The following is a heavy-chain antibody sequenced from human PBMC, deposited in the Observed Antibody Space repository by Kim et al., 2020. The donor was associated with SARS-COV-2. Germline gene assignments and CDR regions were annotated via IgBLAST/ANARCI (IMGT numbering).Heavy chain of an antibody. CDR2: SRSYK. CDR3: ARANSGY. V-gene: IGHV3-21*01. D-gene: IGHD7-27*01. Sequence: SRSYKYYADSVKGRFTISRDNAKNSLYLQMNGLRAEDTAVYYCARANSGYWGQGTLVTVSS. J-gene: IGHJ4*02.